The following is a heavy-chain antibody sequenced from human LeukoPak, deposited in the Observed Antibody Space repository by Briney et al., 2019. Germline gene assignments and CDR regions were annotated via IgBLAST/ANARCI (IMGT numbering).Heavy chain of an antibody. V-gene: IGHV3-30*18. CDR3: AKRAGYYFDY. CDR2: ISYDGSNK. J-gene: IGHJ4*02. D-gene: IGHD6-13*01. Sequence: GGSLRLSCAASGFTFSSYGMHWVRQAPGKGLEWVAVISYDGSNKYYADSVKGRSIISRDNSKNTLYLQMNSLRAEDTAVYYCAKRAGYYFDYWGQGTLVTVSS. CDR1: GFTFSSYG.